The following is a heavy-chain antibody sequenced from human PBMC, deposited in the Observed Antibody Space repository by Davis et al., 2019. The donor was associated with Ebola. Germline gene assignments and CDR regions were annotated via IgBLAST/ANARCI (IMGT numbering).Heavy chain of an antibody. CDR1: GYTFTSYY. Sequence: ASVKVSCKASGYTFTSYYMHWVRQAPGQGLEWMGIINPSGGSTSYAQKFQGRVTMTRDTSTSTVYMELSSLRSEDTAVYYCARVNDFWSGAIYGMDVWGQGTTVTVSS. CDR2: INPSGGST. J-gene: IGHJ6*02. V-gene: IGHV1-46*01. CDR3: ARVNDFWSGAIYGMDV. D-gene: IGHD3-3*01.